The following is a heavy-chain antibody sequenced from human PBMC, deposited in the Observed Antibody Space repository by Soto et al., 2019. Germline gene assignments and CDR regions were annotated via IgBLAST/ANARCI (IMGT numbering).Heavy chain of an antibody. V-gene: IGHV3-23*01. D-gene: IGHD6-13*01. CDR3: ARPTPGVVRTSWYGNCFDP. J-gene: IGHJ5*02. CDR2: ISGSGGST. CDR1: GFTFSSYS. Sequence: LSLSCAASGFTFSSYSMSWVSQAPGKGLEWVSAISGSGGSTYYADSVKGRFTISRDNSKNTLYLQMNSLRADDTAVYYCARPTPGVVRTSWYGNCFDPGGQGTRDPVSS.